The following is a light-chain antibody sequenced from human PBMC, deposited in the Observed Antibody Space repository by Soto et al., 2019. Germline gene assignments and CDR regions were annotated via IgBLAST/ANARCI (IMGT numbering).Light chain of an antibody. J-gene: IGLJ3*02. CDR1: SSNIGAGYD. CDR2: GNI. CDR3: QSYDSSLRAWV. Sequence: QSVLTQPPSVSGAPGQRVTISCTGRSSNIGAGYDLHWYQQLPGTAPKLLLYGNINRPSGVPDRFSGSKSGTSASLAITGLQAEDEADYYCQSYDSSLRAWVFGGGTKLTVL. V-gene: IGLV1-40*01.